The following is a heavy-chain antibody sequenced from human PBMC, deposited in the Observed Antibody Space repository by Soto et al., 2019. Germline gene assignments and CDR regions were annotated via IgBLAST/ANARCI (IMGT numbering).Heavy chain of an antibody. J-gene: IGHJ6*02. D-gene: IGHD2-15*01. CDR3: ARDLSNCTGGRCYSPNGLDV. CDR2: ISYDGNNK. CDR1: GFTFSNYA. V-gene: IGHV3-30-3*01. Sequence: QVQLVESGGGVVQPERSLRLSCAASGFTFSNYAMHWVRQAPGKGLEWVAIISYDGNNKFYADSVRGRFTISRDNSKNTLFLEMNSLRAEDTAVYYCARDLSNCTGGRCYSPNGLDVWGQGTTVTVSS.